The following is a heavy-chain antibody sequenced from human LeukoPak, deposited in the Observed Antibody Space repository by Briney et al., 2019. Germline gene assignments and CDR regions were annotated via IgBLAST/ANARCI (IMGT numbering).Heavy chain of an antibody. CDR2: IWYDGSNK. V-gene: IGHV3-33*06. Sequence: PGRSLRLSCAASGYTFSSYGMHWVRQAPGKGLEWVAVIWYDGSNKYYADSGKGRFTISRDNSKNTLYLQMNSLRAEDTAVYYCAKEVASMVLGSWGQGTLVTVSS. D-gene: IGHD3-10*01. J-gene: IGHJ5*02. CDR1: GYTFSSYG. CDR3: AKEVASMVLGS.